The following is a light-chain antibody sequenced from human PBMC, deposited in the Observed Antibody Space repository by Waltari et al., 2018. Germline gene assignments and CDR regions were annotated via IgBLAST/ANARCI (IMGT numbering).Light chain of an antibody. CDR3: QSHDSSHYV. J-gene: IGLJ1*01. CDR1: SSNIGAGYD. Sequence: VTISCTGSSSNIGAGYDVHWYQQLPGTAPKLLIYANTNRPSGVPDRFSGSKSGTSASLAITGLQAEDEADYYCQSHDSSHYVFGTGTKVTVL. CDR2: ANT. V-gene: IGLV1-40*01.